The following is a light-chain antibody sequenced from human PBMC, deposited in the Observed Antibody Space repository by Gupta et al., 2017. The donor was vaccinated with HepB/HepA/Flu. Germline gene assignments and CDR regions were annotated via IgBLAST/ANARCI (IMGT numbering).Light chain of an antibody. CDR3: QRSDGTPST. J-gene: IGKJ2*01. Sequence: DIQMTQSPSSLSASVGDRVTITCRASQSISSYLNWYQQKPGKAPKVLIYAASSLQSGVPSRFSGSGSGTEFTLTISRLQPTDFPTNYCQRSDGTPSTFGQGTKLEIK. V-gene: IGKV1-39*01. CDR1: QSISSY. CDR2: AAS.